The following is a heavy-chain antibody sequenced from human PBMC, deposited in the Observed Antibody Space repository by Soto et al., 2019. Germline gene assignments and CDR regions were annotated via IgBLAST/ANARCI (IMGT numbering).Heavy chain of an antibody. CDR3: AGGDYGDSIDF. J-gene: IGHJ4*02. D-gene: IGHD4-17*01. CDR2: ISYDDSYR. Sequence: QVHLVESGGGVVQPGKSLRLSCAASGFTFDNYGMLWVRQAPGKGLEWVALISYDDSYRYYTNYVRGRFTISRDNSKNLVFLHMNSLQGDDTAVYYCAGGDYGDSIDFWGQGTLVTVSS. CDR1: GFTFDNYG. V-gene: IGHV3-33*01.